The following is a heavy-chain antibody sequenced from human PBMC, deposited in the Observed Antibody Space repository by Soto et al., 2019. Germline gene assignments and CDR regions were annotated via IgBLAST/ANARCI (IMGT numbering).Heavy chain of an antibody. CDR3: ASYYGDNPPWFDP. V-gene: IGHV4-34*01. Sequence: QVQLQQWGAGLLKPSETLSLTCAVYGGSFSGYYWSWIRQPPGKGLEWIGEINHSGSTHYNPSLKSRVTKSVDTSKNQFSLKLSSVTAADTAVYYCASYYGDNPPWFDPWGQGTLVTVSS. D-gene: IGHD4-17*01. CDR1: GGSFSGYY. J-gene: IGHJ5*02. CDR2: INHSGST.